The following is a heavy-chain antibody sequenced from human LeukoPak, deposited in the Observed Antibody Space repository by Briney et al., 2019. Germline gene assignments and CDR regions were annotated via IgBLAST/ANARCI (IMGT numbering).Heavy chain of an antibody. Sequence: ASVKVSCKASGYTFTGYYMHWVRQAPGQGLEWMGWINPNSGGTNYAQKFQGRVTMTRDTSISTAYMELSSLRSEGTAVYYCARAPYGDNGYTAEVADYWGQGTLVTVSS. D-gene: IGHD3-16*01. CDR3: ARAPYGDNGYTAEVADY. CDR2: INPNSGGT. CDR1: GYTFTGYY. J-gene: IGHJ4*02. V-gene: IGHV1-2*02.